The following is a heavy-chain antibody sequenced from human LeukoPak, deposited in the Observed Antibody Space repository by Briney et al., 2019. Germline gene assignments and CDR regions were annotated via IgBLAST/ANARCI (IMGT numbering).Heavy chain of an antibody. CDR1: GGSISRGDYY. CDR3: ARDFVGGGYSPLDY. Sequence: PSQTLSLTCTVSGGSISRGDYYWSWIRQPPGKGLEWIGYIDHSGSAYYNPSLESRVIISIDTSKRQFSLKLRSVTAADTAVYYCARDFVGGGYSPLDYWGQGTLVTVSS. CDR2: IDHSGSA. J-gene: IGHJ4*02. V-gene: IGHV4-30-4*08. D-gene: IGHD1-26*01.